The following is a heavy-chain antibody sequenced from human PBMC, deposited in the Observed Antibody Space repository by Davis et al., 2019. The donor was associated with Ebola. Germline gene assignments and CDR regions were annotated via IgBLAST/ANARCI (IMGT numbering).Heavy chain of an antibody. Sequence: GGSLRLSCAASGFTVSSNYMTWVRQAPGKGLEWVSIIYSGAGGSTYSSDAVKGRFTISRDNSRSTLYLQMNSLRADDTAVYYCASRTYGSGSNWGQGTLVTVSS. CDR2: IYSGAGGST. J-gene: IGHJ4*02. CDR1: GFTVSSNY. D-gene: IGHD3-10*01. V-gene: IGHV3-53*01. CDR3: ASRTYGSGSN.